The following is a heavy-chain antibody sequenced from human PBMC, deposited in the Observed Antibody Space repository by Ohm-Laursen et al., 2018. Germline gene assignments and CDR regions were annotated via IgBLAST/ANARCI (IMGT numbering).Heavy chain of an antibody. D-gene: IGHD3-10*01. J-gene: IGHJ2*01. Sequence: SLRLSCSASGFKFISYYMNWIRVAPGRGPEWIAYISNTGGAIHYADSVKGRFTISRDNAKNSLFLQMNSLRADDTAVYYCARDLRPKVLYWYFDLWGRGTQVIVSS. CDR3: ARDLRPKVLYWYFDL. V-gene: IGHV3-11*01. CDR2: ISNTGGAI. CDR1: GFKFISYY.